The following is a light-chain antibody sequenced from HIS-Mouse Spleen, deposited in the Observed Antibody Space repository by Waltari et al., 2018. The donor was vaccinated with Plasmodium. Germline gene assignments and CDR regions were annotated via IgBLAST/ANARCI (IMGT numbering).Light chain of an antibody. CDR1: VLAKQN. Sequence: SYELTQPSSVSVSPGQTARITCSGDVLAKQNARWFPQKPGQAPVLVIYKDSERPSGIPERFSGSSSGTTVTLTISGAQVEDEADYYCYSAADNNRVFGGGTKLTVL. J-gene: IGLJ3*02. CDR2: KDS. V-gene: IGLV3-27*01. CDR3: YSAADNNRV.